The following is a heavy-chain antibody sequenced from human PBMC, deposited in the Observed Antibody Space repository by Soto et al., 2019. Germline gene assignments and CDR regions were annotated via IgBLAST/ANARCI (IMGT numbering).Heavy chain of an antibody. D-gene: IGHD3-22*01. Sequence: ASVKVSCKASGYTFTSYAMHWVRQAPGQRLEWMGWINAGNGNAKYSQKFQGRVTITRDTSASTAYMELSSLRSEDTAVYYCARVGLNYDSSGYFGYWGQGTLVTVSS. J-gene: IGHJ4*02. CDR3: ARVGLNYDSSGYFGY. CDR2: INAGNGNA. V-gene: IGHV1-3*01. CDR1: GYTFTSYA.